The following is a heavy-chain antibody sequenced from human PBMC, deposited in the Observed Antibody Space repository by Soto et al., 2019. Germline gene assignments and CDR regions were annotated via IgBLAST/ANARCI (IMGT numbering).Heavy chain of an antibody. D-gene: IGHD6-19*01. V-gene: IGHV3-48*01. CDR2: ISGGGRPI. CDR3: ARDLGWDFDS. Sequence: EVQLVESGGGSVQPGGSLRLSCAASGFTFSTFSMNWVRQAPGRGLEWISYISGGGRPISYADSVKGRFTISRDNATDSPVLQMDCLSGEGTSVYYCARDLGWDFDSSGQGTLVTVSS. CDR1: GFTFSTFS. J-gene: IGHJ4*02.